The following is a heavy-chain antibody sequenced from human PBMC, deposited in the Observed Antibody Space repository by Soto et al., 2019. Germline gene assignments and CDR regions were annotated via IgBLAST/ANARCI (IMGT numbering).Heavy chain of an antibody. Sequence: SETLSLTCTVSSGSINSGDYYWTWIRQPPGKDLEWIGFIFYTGSPYYNPSLKSRIAISVDTSENQFSLNLTSVTAADTAVYFCAGEPKGGPAAGAIEIWGQETMVTVS. CDR1: SGSINSGDYY. V-gene: IGHV4-30-4*01. J-gene: IGHJ3*02. CDR3: AGEPKGGPAAGAIEI. D-gene: IGHD6-25*01. CDR2: IFYTGSP.